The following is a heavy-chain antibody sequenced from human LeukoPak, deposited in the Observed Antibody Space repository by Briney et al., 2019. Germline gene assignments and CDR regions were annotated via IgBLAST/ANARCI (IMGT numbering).Heavy chain of an antibody. CDR1: GFTFSSFE. J-gene: IGHJ4*02. CDR2: ISSSGSTI. V-gene: IGHV3-48*03. D-gene: IGHD6-13*01. Sequence: GGPLRLSCVASGFTFSSFEMNWVRQAPGKGLEWVSYISSSGSTIYYPDSVKGRFTISRDNAKNSLYLQMNSLRAEDTAVYYCARAGRAAGGFGYWGQGTLVTVSS. CDR3: ARAGRAAGGFGY.